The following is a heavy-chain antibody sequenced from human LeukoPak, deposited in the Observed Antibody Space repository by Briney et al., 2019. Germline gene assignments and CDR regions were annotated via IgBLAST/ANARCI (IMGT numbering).Heavy chain of an antibody. D-gene: IGHD6-13*01. V-gene: IGHV4-34*01. CDR3: ARGRGVFRQLGRNNWFDP. CDR2: INHSGST. CDR1: GGSFSGYY. J-gene: IGHJ5*02. Sequence: SETLSLTCAVYGGSFSGYYWSWIRQPPGKGLEWIGEINHSGSTNYNPSLKSRVTISVDTSKNQFSLKLSSVTAADTAVYYCARGRGVFRQLGRNNWFDPWGQGTLVTVSS.